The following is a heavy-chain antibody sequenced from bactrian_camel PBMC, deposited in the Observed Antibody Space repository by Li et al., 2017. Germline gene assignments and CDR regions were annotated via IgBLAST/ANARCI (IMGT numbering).Heavy chain of an antibody. CDR2: IYSSDSRT. CDR1: PNTYGRRC. J-gene: IGHJ4*01. V-gene: IGHV3-3*01. D-gene: IGHD7*01. Sequence: HVQLVESGGGSVQAGGTQKLSCTTSPNTYGRRCMGWFRQAPGKEREVVAIIYSSDSRTWYGDSVKGRFTISLNNAKNTLYVQMNSLVPEDTAMYSCAAEKMGTFRAACNVVPGVTLTYNGHGTQVTVS.